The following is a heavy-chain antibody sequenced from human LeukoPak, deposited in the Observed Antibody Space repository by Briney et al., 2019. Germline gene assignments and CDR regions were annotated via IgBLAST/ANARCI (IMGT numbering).Heavy chain of an antibody. V-gene: IGHV3-66*01. J-gene: IGHJ4*02. D-gene: IGHD6-19*01. CDR3: AREGPYSSGWYVTAFDY. CDR2: IYSGGST. CDR1: GFTVSSNY. Sequence: RGSLRLSCAASGFTVSSNYMSWVRQAPGKGLEWVSVIYSGGSTYYADSVKGRFTISRDNSKNTLYLQMNSLRAEDTAVYYCAREGPYSSGWYVTAFDYWGQGTLVTVSS.